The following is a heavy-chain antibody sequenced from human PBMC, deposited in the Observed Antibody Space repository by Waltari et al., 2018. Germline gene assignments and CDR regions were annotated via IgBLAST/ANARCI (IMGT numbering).Heavy chain of an antibody. CDR1: GYNFMNYW. J-gene: IGHJ6*03. V-gene: IGHV5-51*01. CDR2: SYPGDFDI. Sequence: EVQLAQSGAEVKKPGESLKISCKGSGYNFMNYWIAWVRQMPGKGLEWMGISYPGDFDIKYRPSFQGQVTISADKSIATAYLQWRSLKASDTAVYYCARHVNVWSGSPYYMDVWGTGTTVTVSS. CDR3: ARHVNVWSGSPYYMDV. D-gene: IGHD3-3*01.